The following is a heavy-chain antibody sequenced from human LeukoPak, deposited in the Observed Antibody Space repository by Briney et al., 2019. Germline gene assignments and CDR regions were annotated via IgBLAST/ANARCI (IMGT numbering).Heavy chain of an antibody. CDR2: IIPMFGTV. J-gene: IGHJ5*02. CDR1: GGAFSSYA. Sequence: GASVKVSCKASGGAFSSYAINWVRQAPGQGLEWMGRIIPMFGTVNYEQKFQGRVTIIADKSTSTAYMELSSLRSEDTAVYYCAREVQQRGANWFDPWGQGTLVTVSS. V-gene: IGHV1-69*06. CDR3: AREVQQRGANWFDP. D-gene: IGHD6-25*01.